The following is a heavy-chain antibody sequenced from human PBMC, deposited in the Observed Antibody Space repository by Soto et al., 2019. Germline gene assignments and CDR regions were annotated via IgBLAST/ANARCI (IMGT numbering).Heavy chain of an antibody. CDR1: GFSLSTSGVA. Sequence: QITLKESGPTLVEPTQTLTLTCTFSGFSLSTSGVAVGWIRQPPGKALEWLALIYWDDDKRYSPSLKNRLTITKDTSKNQVVLTMTNMDLVDTATYYCAHRPTGWYFDLWGRGTLVTVSS. V-gene: IGHV2-5*02. CDR2: IYWDDDK. CDR3: AHRPTGWYFDL. J-gene: IGHJ2*01.